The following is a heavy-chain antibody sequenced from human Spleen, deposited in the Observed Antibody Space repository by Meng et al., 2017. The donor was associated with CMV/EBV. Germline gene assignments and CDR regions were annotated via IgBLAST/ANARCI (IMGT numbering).Heavy chain of an antibody. V-gene: IGHV3-7*01. CDR3: ARDQVGVSGDYFSYYYGMDV. CDR2: IKQDGSEK. CDR1: GFAFNTYW. D-gene: IGHD1-26*01. Sequence: GGSLRLSCAASGFAFNTYWMNWVRQAPGKGLEWVANIKQDGSEKYYVDSVKGRFTISRDNARNSLYLQMNTLRAEDTAVYYCARDQVGVSGDYFSYYYGMDVWGQGTTVTVSS. J-gene: IGHJ6*02.